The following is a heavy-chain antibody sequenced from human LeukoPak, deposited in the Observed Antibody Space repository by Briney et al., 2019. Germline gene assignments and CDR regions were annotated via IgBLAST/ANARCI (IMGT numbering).Heavy chain of an antibody. D-gene: IGHD5-12*01. J-gene: IGHJ3*02. CDR1: GYTFSDYY. Sequence: ASVKVSCKASGYTFSDYYLHWVRQAPGHGLEWMGWINPHSGGTHYAQKFQGRVTMTRDTSISTADMELSSLRSDDTAVYFCAREIVATIGGAFDIWGQGTMVTVSS. V-gene: IGHV1-2*02. CDR2: INPHSGGT. CDR3: AREIVATIGGAFDI.